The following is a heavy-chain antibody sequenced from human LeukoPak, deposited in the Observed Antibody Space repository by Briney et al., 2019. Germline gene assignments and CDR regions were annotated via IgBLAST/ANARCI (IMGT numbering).Heavy chain of an antibody. CDR1: GYTFTSYY. J-gene: IGHJ4*02. CDR3: ARDFLPGYAVVPAATDS. CDR2: INPSGGST. D-gene: IGHD2-2*01. Sequence: ASVKVSCKASGYTFTSYYMHWVRQAPGQGLEWMGIINPSGGSTSYAQKFQGRVTMTRDTSTSTVYMELSSLRSEDTAVYYCARDFLPGYAVVPAATDSWGQGTLVTVSS. V-gene: IGHV1-46*01.